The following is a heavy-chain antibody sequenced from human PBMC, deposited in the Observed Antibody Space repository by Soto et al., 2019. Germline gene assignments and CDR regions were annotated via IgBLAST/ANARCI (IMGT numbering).Heavy chain of an antibody. Sequence: LRLSCAASGFTFSTYWMSWVRRTPGKGLEWVANIKQDGTEKYYVDSVRGRLTVSRDNAKSSLYLQMNSLRVEDTAVYYCTTSPHRDSERVFVWRQGTTVTVSS. D-gene: IGHD1-26*01. V-gene: IGHV3-7*01. CDR3: TTSPHRDSERVFV. CDR2: IKQDGTEK. J-gene: IGHJ6*02. CDR1: GFTFSTYW.